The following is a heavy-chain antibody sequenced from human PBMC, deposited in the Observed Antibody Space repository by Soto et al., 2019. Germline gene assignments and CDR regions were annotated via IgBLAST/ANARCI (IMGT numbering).Heavy chain of an antibody. CDR3: ARGPGLLRFLEWPDY. J-gene: IGHJ4*02. V-gene: IGHV1-18*01. CDR2: ISAYNGNT. CDR1: GYTFTSYG. Sequence: ASVKVSCKASGYTFTSYGISWVRQAPGQGLEWMGWISAYNGNTNHAQKLQGRVTMITDTSTSTAYMELRSLRSDDTAVYYCARGPGLLRFLEWPDYWGQGTLVTVSS. D-gene: IGHD3-3*01.